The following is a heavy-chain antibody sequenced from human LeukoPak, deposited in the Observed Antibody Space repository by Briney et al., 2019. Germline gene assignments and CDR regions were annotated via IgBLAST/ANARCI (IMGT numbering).Heavy chain of an antibody. V-gene: IGHV3-66*01. CDR1: GFTVSNNY. D-gene: IGHD3-22*01. J-gene: IGHJ3*02. CDR3: ARGSRDSGGYYYTFDI. Sequence: GGSLRLSCVASGFTVSNNYMSWVPQAPGKGLVWVAVIYRAGSTYYADSVKGRFIISSDNSKNTLYLQMNSLRAEDTAVYYCARGSRDSGGYYYTFDIWGQGTVVAVSS. CDR2: IYRAGST.